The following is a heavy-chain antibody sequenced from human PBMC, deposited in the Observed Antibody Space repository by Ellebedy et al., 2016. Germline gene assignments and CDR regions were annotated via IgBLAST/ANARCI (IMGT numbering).Heavy chain of an antibody. Sequence: GESLKISCAASGFTFSSYAMSWVRQAPGKGLEWVSTISDSGGSAYYADSVKGRFTISRDNAKNSLYLQMNSLRAEDTAVYYCARGEGGYYDSSGYQPAFDIWGQGTMVTVSS. CDR2: ISDSGGSA. CDR3: ARGEGGYYDSSGYQPAFDI. J-gene: IGHJ3*02. V-gene: IGHV3-23*01. CDR1: GFTFSSYA. D-gene: IGHD3-22*01.